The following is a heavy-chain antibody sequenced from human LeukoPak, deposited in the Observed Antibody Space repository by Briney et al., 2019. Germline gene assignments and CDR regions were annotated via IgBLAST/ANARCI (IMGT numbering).Heavy chain of an antibody. CDR2: ISAYNGNT. CDR3: ARVAAAGLNWFDP. J-gene: IGHJ5*02. D-gene: IGHD6-13*01. Sequence: ASVKVSCKASKYTFTGYYVHWVRQAPGQGLEWMGWISAYNGNTNYAQKLQGRVTMTTDTSTSTAYMELRSLRSDDTAVYYCARVAAAGLNWFDPWGQGTLVTVSS. V-gene: IGHV1-18*04. CDR1: KYTFTGYY.